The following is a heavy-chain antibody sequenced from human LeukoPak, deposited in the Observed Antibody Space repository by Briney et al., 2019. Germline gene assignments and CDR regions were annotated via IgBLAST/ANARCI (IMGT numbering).Heavy chain of an antibody. CDR1: GYTFSNFG. CDR3: ARDGTSTDDY. CDR2: ISGNIDNP. J-gene: IGHJ4*02. Sequence: ASVKVSCKTSGYTFSNFGINWVRQAAGQGLEWMGWISGNIDNPNYGQKFKGRFTVTTDSSTSTAYMELRNLRFDDTAVYYCARDGTSTDDYWGQGTLVTVSS. D-gene: IGHD2-2*01. V-gene: IGHV1-18*01.